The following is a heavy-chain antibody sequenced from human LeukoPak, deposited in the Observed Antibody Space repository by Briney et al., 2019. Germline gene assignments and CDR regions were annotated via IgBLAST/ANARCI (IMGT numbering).Heavy chain of an antibody. CDR3: ARFLPLRDFWSGYYADYYMDV. D-gene: IGHD3-3*01. CDR2: MNPNSGNT. V-gene: IGHV1-8*03. CDR1: GYTFTSYD. Sequence: ASVKVSCKASGYTFTSYDINWVRRATGQGLEWMGWMNPNSGNTGYAQKFQGRVTITRNTSISTAYMELSSLRSEDTAVYYCARFLPLRDFWSGYYADYYMDVWGKGTTVTVSS. J-gene: IGHJ6*03.